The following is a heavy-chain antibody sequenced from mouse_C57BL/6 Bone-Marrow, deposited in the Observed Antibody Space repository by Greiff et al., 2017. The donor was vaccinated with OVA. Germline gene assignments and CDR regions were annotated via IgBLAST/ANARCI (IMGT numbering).Heavy chain of an antibody. CDR2: ISNGGGST. Sequence: EVKLMESGGGLVQPGGSLKLSCAASGFTFSDYYMYWVRQTPEKRLEWVAYISNGGGSTYYPDTVKGRFTISRDNAKNTLYLQMSRLKSEDTAMYYCAREGLLLRPAYWYFDVWGTGTTVTVSS. D-gene: IGHD1-1*01. J-gene: IGHJ1*03. CDR1: GFTFSDYY. V-gene: IGHV5-12*01. CDR3: AREGLLLRPAYWYFDV.